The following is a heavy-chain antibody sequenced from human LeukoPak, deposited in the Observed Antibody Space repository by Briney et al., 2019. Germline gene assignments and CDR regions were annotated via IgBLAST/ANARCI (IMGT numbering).Heavy chain of an antibody. V-gene: IGHV3-30*02. CDR1: GFSFSNYG. CDR3: AKAYCASTICYGGGKIDY. Sequence: GGSLRLSCGASGFSFSNYGMHWVRQAPGKGPEWVAIIEQDGSNKHYVDSVKGRFTISRDDSKNTLYLQMNSLRAEDTAEYYCAKAYCASTICYGGGKIDYWGQGTLVTVSS. CDR2: IEQDGSNK. J-gene: IGHJ4*02. D-gene: IGHD2-2*01.